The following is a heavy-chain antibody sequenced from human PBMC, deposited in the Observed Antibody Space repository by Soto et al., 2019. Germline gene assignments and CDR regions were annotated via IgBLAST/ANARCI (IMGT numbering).Heavy chain of an antibody. J-gene: IGHJ6*03. CDR2: IGYDGSNK. Sequence: QVQLVESGGGVVQPGRSLRLSCAASGFTFSSYGMHWVRQAPGKGLEWVAVIGYDGSNKYYADSVKGRFTISRDNSKNTLYLQMNSLRAEDTAVYYCAKETYYDFWSGYSYYMDVWGKGTTVTVSS. D-gene: IGHD3-3*01. V-gene: IGHV3-33*06. CDR1: GFTFSSYG. CDR3: AKETYYDFWSGYSYYMDV.